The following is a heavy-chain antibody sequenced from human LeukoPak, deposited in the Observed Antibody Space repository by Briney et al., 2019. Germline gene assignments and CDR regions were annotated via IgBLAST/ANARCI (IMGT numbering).Heavy chain of an antibody. J-gene: IGHJ4*02. CDR3: ATGRTTGTTFYDY. Sequence: ASVKVSCKVSGYTFTDYYMHWVQQAPGKGLEWMGIVDPEDGETIYAEKFQGRGTITADTSTDTAYMELSSLRSEDTAVYYCATGRTTGTTFYDYWGQGTLVTVSS. V-gene: IGHV1-69-2*01. CDR2: VDPEDGET. D-gene: IGHD1-1*01. CDR1: GYTFTDYY.